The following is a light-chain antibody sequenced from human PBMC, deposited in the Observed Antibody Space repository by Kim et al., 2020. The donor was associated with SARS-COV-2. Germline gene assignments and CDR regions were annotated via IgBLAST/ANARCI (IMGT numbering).Light chain of an antibody. CDR3: SSYTGTSVL. CDR2: DVS. Sequence: PGQSITISCTGTSSDVGAYNYDSWYQQRPGKAPKLMIYDVSNRPSGVSNRFSGSKSDNTASLTISGLQAEDEADYFCSSYTGTSVLFGGGTQLTVL. V-gene: IGLV2-14*03. CDR1: SSDVGAYNY. J-gene: IGLJ2*01.